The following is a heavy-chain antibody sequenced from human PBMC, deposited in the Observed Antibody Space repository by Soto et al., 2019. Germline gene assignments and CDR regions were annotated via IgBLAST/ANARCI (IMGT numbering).Heavy chain of an antibody. J-gene: IGHJ3*02. D-gene: IGHD2-15*01. CDR2: IIPILGIA. Sequence: GASVKVSCKASGGTFSSYTISWVRQAPGQGLEWMGRIIPILGIANYAQKFQGRVTITADRSTSTAYMELSSLRSEDTAVYYCGSSGQNDAFDIWGQGTMVTVSS. CDR3: GSSGQNDAFDI. V-gene: IGHV1-69*02. CDR1: GGTFSSYT.